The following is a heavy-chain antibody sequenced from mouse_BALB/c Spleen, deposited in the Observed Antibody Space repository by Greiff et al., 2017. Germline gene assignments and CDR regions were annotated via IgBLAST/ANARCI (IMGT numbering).Heavy chain of an antibody. CDR2: IYPGDGDT. CDR1: GYAFSSYW. D-gene: IGHD2-4*01. V-gene: IGHV1-80*01. Sequence: QVQLQQSGAELVRPGSSVKISCKASGYAFSSYWMNWVKQRPGQGLEWIGQIYPGDGDTNYNGKFKGKATLTADKSSSTAYMPLSSLTSEDSAVYFCARGDYDPHWFAYWGQGTLVTVSA. J-gene: IGHJ3*01. CDR3: ARGDYDPHWFAY.